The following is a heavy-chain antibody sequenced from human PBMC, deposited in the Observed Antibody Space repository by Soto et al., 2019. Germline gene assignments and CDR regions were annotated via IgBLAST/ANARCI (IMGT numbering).Heavy chain of an antibody. CDR2: IYYRGST. V-gene: IGHV4-30-4*01. J-gene: IGHJ3*01. CDR1: GSSSSIGATS. CDR3: ASRGLLYVHKLDG. D-gene: IGHD3-10*02. Sequence: PSETLPLTCTVSGSSSSIGATSLSWICQPLGKGLEWIGYIYYRGSTSYNPSLKSRVTISVATYKNKFSLKLSSVTAADTAVYYCASRGLLYVHKLDGWGQGRRLTVSS.